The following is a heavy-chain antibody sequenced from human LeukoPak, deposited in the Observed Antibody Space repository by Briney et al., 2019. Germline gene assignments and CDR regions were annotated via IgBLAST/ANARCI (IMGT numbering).Heavy chain of an antibody. CDR1: GGSISSSSYY. V-gene: IGHV4-39*07. CDR3: ARDHPDILTGYFIINWFDP. D-gene: IGHD3-9*01. CDR2: IYYSGST. J-gene: IGHJ5*02. Sequence: PSETLSLTCTVSGGSISSSSYYWGWIRQPPGKGLEWIGSIYYSGSTYYNPSLKSRVTISVDTSKNQFSLKLSSVTAADTAVYYCARDHPDILTGYFIINWFDPWGQGTLVTVSS.